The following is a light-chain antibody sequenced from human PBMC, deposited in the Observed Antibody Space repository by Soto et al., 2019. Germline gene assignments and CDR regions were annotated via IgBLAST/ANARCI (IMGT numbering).Light chain of an antibody. V-gene: IGKV1-5*03. CDR2: KAS. J-gene: IGKJ1*01. Sequence: IQMTQSPSTLSAFVGDRVNITCRASQSISNWLAWYQQKPGKAPKLLIYKASSLESGVPSRFSGSGSGSDFTLTISSLQPDDLATYYCQQYYSYSRTFGQGTKVDIK. CDR3: QQYYSYSRT. CDR1: QSISNW.